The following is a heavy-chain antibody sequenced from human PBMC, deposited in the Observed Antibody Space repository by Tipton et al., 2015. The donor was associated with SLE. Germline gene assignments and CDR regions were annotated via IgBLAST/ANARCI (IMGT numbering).Heavy chain of an antibody. D-gene: IGHD6-19*01. CDR3: ARGGQWLDWRYFQN. CDR1: GGSISSGSYY. J-gene: IGHJ1*01. Sequence: TLSLTCTVSGGSISSGSYYWSWIRQPAGKGLEWIGYIYTSGSTNYNPSLKSRVTISVDTSKNQFSLKLSSVTAADTAVYYCARGGQWLDWRYFQNWGQGTLVTVSS. V-gene: IGHV4-61*09. CDR2: IYTSGST.